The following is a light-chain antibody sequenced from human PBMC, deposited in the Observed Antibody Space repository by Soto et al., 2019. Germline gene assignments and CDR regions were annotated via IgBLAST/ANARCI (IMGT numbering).Light chain of an antibody. CDR3: QQYDSLPIT. V-gene: IGKV3-11*01. CDR1: ENVRTF. CDR2: GAS. Sequence: EVVLTQSPATLSLSPGERATLSCRASENVRTFVDWYQQKPGQAPRLLIYGASNRATGIPARFSGSGSGTDFTLTISNLEPEDFATYYCQQYDSLPITFGQGTRL. J-gene: IGKJ5*01.